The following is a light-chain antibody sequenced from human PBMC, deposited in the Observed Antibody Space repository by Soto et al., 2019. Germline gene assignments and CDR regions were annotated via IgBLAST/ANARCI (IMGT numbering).Light chain of an antibody. CDR2: EVS. CDR1: SSDVGSYNL. V-gene: IGLV2-23*02. J-gene: IGLJ1*01. Sequence: QSVLTQRASVSGSPGQSSTISCTGTSSDVGSYNLVSWYQQHPGKAPKLMIYEVSKRPSGVSNRFSGSKSGNTASLTISGLQAEDEADYYCCSYAGSSTFPYVFGTGTKVTVL. CDR3: CSYAGSSTFPYV.